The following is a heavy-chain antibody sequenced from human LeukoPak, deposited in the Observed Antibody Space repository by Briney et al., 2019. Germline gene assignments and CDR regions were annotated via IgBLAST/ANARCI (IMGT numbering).Heavy chain of an antibody. D-gene: IGHD3-22*01. CDR3: ARTNYYNSTGYGFYFDL. V-gene: IGHV3-21*04. J-gene: IGHJ2*01. CDR1: GFTFSSYS. CDR2: ISSSSSYI. Sequence: GGSLRLSCAASGFTFSSYSMNWVRQAPGKGLEWVSSISSSSSYIYYADSVKGRFTISRDNSKNTLYLQMNSLRAEDTAVYFCARTNYYNSTGYGFYFDLWGRGTLVTVSS.